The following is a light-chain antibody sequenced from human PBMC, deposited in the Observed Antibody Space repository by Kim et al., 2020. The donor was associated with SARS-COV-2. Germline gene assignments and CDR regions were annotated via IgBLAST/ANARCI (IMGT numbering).Light chain of an antibody. J-gene: IGLJ2*01. CDR3: QAWDSSTAV. V-gene: IGLV3-1*01. Sequence: MSPGQTASITCAGDKLGDKYACWYQQKPGQSPVLVIYQDSKRPSGIPERFSGSNSGNTATLTIGGTQAMDEADYYCQAWDSSTAVFGGGTQLTVL. CDR1: KLGDKY. CDR2: QDS.